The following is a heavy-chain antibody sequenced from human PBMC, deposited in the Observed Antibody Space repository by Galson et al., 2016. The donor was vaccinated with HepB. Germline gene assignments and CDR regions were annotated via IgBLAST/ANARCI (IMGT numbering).Heavy chain of an antibody. Sequence: SLRLSCAASKFTFSSFSMNWVRQAPGKGLEWVSSISSTSSYIYYADSVQGRFSISRDHAKNSLDLQMNSLRAEDTAVYYCARGVGFAPYYMDVWGKGTTVTVSS. CDR1: KFTFSSFS. J-gene: IGHJ6*03. V-gene: IGHV3-21*01. CDR3: ARGVGFAPYYMDV. CDR2: ISSTSSYI. D-gene: IGHD3-10*01.